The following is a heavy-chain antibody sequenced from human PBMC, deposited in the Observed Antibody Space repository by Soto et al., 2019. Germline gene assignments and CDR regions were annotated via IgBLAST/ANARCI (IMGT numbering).Heavy chain of an antibody. CDR1: EFTFTSST. CDR3: AEEDEGWKLALDV. Sequence: GASVKVSCKASEFTFTSSTVQWVRQARGQRLEWIGWIVVGSGNTNYAQKFQERVTITRDMSTSTAYMELSSLRSEDTAVYYCAEEDEGWKLALDVWGQGTTVTVSS. CDR2: IVVGSGNT. V-gene: IGHV1-58*01. D-gene: IGHD3-3*02. J-gene: IGHJ6*02.